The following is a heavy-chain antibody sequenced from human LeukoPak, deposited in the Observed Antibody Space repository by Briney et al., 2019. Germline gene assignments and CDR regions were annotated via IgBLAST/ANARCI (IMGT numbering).Heavy chain of an antibody. CDR3: AKDRAGYSYGPGAGDQNGGVMDFDY. D-gene: IGHD5-18*01. Sequence: QAGGSLRLSCAASGFTFSSYGMHWVRQAPGKGLEWVAFIRYDGSNKYYADSVKGRFTISRDNSKNTLYLQMNSLRAEDTALYYCAKDRAGYSYGPGAGDQNGGVMDFDYWGQGTLVTVSS. J-gene: IGHJ4*02. V-gene: IGHV3-30*02. CDR1: GFTFSSYG. CDR2: IRYDGSNK.